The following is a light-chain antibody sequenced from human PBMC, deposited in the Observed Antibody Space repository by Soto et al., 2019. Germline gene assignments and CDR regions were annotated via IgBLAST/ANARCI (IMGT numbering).Light chain of an antibody. V-gene: IGKV1-27*01. J-gene: IGKJ1*01. CDR3: QQYTHWPVWS. CDR2: AAS. Sequence: DFQLTQSPSSLSASVGDRVTITCRASRAIGIYLAWYQQKPGNLPDLLIYAASTLHSGVPSRFSGSGSGTEFTLTISSLQSEDFAMYYCQQYTHWPVWSFGQGTKVDIK. CDR1: RAIGIY.